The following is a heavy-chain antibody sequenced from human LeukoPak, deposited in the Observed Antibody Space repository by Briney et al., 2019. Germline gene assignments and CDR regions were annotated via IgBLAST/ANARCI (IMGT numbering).Heavy chain of an antibody. D-gene: IGHD2-15*01. CDR2: INAGNGNT. J-gene: IGHJ6*02. CDR3: ARSTDCSGGSCYSPYYYYYYGMDV. V-gene: IGHV1-3*01. Sequence: GASVKVSCKASGYTFTSYAMHWVRQAPGQRLEWMGWINAGNGNTKYSQKLQGRVTITRDTSASTAYMELSSLRSEDTAVYYCARSTDCSGGSCYSPYYYYYYGMDVWGQGTTVTVSS. CDR1: GYTFTSYA.